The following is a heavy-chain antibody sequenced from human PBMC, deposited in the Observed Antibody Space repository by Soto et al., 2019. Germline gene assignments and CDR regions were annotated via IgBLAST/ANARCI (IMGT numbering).Heavy chain of an antibody. CDR1: GFTFDDYA. D-gene: IGHD6-19*01. CDR2: ISWNSGSI. J-gene: IGHJ6*02. Sequence: GGSLRLSCAASGFTFDDYAMHWVRQAPGKGLEWVSGISWNSGSIGYADSVKGRFTISRDNAKSSLYLQMNSLRAEDTALYYCGKDISSGGWYYYYGMDVWGQGTTVTVSS. CDR3: GKDISSGGWYYYYGMDV. V-gene: IGHV3-9*01.